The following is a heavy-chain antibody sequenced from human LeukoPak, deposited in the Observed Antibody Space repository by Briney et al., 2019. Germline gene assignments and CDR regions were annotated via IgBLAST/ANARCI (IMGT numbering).Heavy chain of an antibody. V-gene: IGHV3-7*01. CDR2: IKKDGSEK. CDR1: GFTFSSYW. Sequence: GGSLRLSCAASGFTFSSYWMSWVRQAPGKGLEWVANIKKDGSEKYYVDSVKGRFTISRDNAKTSLYLQMNSLRAEDTAVYYCARDRNMGYFDYWGQGTLVTVSS. CDR3: ARDRNMGYFDY. D-gene: IGHD1-14*01. J-gene: IGHJ4*02.